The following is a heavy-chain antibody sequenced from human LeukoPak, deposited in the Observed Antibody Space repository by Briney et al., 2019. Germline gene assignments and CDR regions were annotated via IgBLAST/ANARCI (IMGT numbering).Heavy chain of an antibody. V-gene: IGHV4-31*03. J-gene: IGHJ2*01. CDR1: GGSISSGGYY. CDR2: IYYSGST. CDR3: ARRSPPHYWYFDL. Sequence: SETLSLTCTLSGGSISSGGYYWSWIRQHPGKGLEWIGYIYYSGSTYYHPSLKSRVTISVDTSKNQFSLKLSSVTAADTAVYYCARRSPPHYWYFDLWGRGTLVTVSS.